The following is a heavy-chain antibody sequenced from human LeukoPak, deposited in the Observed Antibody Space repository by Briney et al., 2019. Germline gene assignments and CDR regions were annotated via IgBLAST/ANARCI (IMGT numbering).Heavy chain of an antibody. V-gene: IGHV1-2*02. CDR3: ARDGVITFGGVIVPYFDY. D-gene: IGHD3-16*02. Sequence: ASVKVSCKASGYTFTGYYMHWVRQAPGQGLEWMGWINPNSGATNYAQKFQGRVTMTRDTSISTAYMELSRLRSDDTAVYYCARDGVITFGGVIVPYFDYWGQGTLVTVSS. J-gene: IGHJ4*02. CDR1: GYTFTGYY. CDR2: INPNSGAT.